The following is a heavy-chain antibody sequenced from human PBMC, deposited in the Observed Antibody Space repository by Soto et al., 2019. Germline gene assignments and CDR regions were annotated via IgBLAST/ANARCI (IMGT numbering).Heavy chain of an antibody. D-gene: IGHD2-15*01. CDR3: AKTAAQVAVDVYPRWFDS. CDR2: MSASGATS. V-gene: IGHV3-23*01. CDR1: GFTIRSSA. J-gene: IGHJ5*01. Sequence: EVQLLESGGVFIQPGGSLTLSCAAAGFTIRSSAMSLVRQTPGKGLEWVATMSASGATSLYTDSVKGRFTVYRDESRNTLSPQRDELRAEDTGRYFCAKTAAQVAVDVYPRWFDSWGQGTLVTVSS.